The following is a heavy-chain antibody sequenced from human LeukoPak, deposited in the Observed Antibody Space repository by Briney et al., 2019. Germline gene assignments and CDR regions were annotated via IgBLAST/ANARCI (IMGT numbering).Heavy chain of an antibody. CDR3: ARLSGRVVCSAGSCYIDS. J-gene: IGHJ4*02. D-gene: IGHD2-15*01. V-gene: IGHV5-51*01. CDR2: IYPGDSDT. CDR1: WYRFTSEC. Sequence: GETLKISCKGSWYRFTSECIGWVRQMPGKGLEWMGIIYPGDSDTRYSPSFQGQVTISADKSVNTAYLQWSSLKASDTAMYYCARLSGRVVCSAGSCYIDSWGQGTLVTVSS.